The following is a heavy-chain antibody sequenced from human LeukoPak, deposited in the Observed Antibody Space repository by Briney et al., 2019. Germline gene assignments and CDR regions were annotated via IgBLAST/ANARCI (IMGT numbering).Heavy chain of an antibody. Sequence: GGSLRLSCATSGFTFSSYAMSWVRQAPGKGLEWVSAISGSGGSTYYADSVKGRFTISRDNSKNTLYLQMNSLRAEDTAVYYCARAFYSSSRPYYSDYWGQGTLVTVSS. CDR2: ISGSGGST. V-gene: IGHV3-23*01. J-gene: IGHJ4*02. CDR1: GFTFSSYA. D-gene: IGHD6-13*01. CDR3: ARAFYSSSRPYYSDY.